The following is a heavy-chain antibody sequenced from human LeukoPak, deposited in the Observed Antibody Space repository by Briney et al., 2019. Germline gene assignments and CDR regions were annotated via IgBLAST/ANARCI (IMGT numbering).Heavy chain of an antibody. V-gene: IGHV1-2*02. CDR2: INPNSGGT. J-gene: IGHJ4*02. CDR1: GYTFTGYY. D-gene: IGHD6-19*01. Sequence: GASEKVSCKASGYTFTGYYMHWVRQAPGQGLEWMGWINPNSGGTNYAQKFQGRVTMTRDTSISTAYMELSRLRSDDTAVYYCARGFSSGWYPVDYWGQGTLVTVSS. CDR3: ARGFSSGWYPVDY.